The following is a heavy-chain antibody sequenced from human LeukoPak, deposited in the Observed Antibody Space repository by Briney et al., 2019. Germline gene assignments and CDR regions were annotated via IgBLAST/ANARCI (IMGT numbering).Heavy chain of an antibody. Sequence: GGSLRLSCAASGFTFSSYWMHWVRQAPGKGLVWVSRINSDGSSASYADSVKGRFTISRDNAKNTLYLQMNSLRAEDTALYYCAAVAGRPGDYWGQGTLVTVSS. D-gene: IGHD6-19*01. CDR2: INSDGSSA. V-gene: IGHV3-74*01. CDR1: GFTFSSYW. J-gene: IGHJ4*02. CDR3: AAVAGRPGDY.